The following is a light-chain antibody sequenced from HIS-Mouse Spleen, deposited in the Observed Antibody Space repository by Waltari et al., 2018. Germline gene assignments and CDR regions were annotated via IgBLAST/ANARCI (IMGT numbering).Light chain of an antibody. CDR1: SRDVGCYHY. CDR2: DVS. Sequence: QSALTQPASVSGSPGQSITISCTGTSRDVGCYHYVSWYQQHPGKAPKLMIYDVSNRPSGVSNRFSGSKSGNTASLTISGLQAEDEADYYCSSYTSSSFNVVFGGGTKLTVL. CDR3: SSYTSSSFNVV. V-gene: IGLV2-14*03. J-gene: IGLJ2*01.